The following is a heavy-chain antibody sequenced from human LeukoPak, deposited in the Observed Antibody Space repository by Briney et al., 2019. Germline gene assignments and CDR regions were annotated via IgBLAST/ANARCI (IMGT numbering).Heavy chain of an antibody. Sequence: PGGSLRLSCAASGFTFSSYGMHWARQAPGKGLEWVAFIRYDGSNKYYADSVKGRFTISRDNSKNTLYLQMNSLRAEDTAVYYCAKGGSPYYYDSSGTFDYWGQGTLVTVSS. V-gene: IGHV3-30*02. CDR3: AKGGSPYYYDSSGTFDY. D-gene: IGHD3-22*01. CDR2: IRYDGSNK. CDR1: GFTFSSYG. J-gene: IGHJ4*02.